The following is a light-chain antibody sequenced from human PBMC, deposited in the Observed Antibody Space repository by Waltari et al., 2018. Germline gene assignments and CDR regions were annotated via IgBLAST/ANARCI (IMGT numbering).Light chain of an antibody. CDR1: TSNIGTNT. CDR2: ANY. CDR3: ATWDDSLSGRV. Sequence: QSVLTQPPSTSGTPGQRVTISCSGSTSNIGTNTVTWYQLLPGPAPKTVIFANYPRPSGVPDRFSAAKSGTSASLVISELQSEDEADYFCATWDDSLSGRVFGRGTKVTVL. V-gene: IGLV1-44*01. J-gene: IGLJ6*01.